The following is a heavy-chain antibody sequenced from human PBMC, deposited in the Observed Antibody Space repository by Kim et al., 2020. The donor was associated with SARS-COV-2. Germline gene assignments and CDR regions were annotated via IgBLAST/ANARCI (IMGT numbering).Heavy chain of an antibody. CDR2: IYYSGST. V-gene: IGHV4-31*03. J-gene: IGHJ5*02. CDR1: GGSISSGGYY. D-gene: IGHD4-4*01. Sequence: SETLSLTCTVSGGSISSGGYYWSWIRQHPGKGLEWIGYIYYSGSTYYNPSLKSRVTISVDTSKNQFSLKLSSVTAADTAVYYCARVPTTVTTGHWFDPWGQGTLVTVSS. CDR3: ARVPTTVTTGHWFDP.